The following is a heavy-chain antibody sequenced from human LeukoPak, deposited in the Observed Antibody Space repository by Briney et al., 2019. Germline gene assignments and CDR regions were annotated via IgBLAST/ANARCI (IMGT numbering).Heavy chain of an antibody. CDR2: IYSGGST. CDR1: GFNVSSNY. CDR3: AIRSGYDLDY. D-gene: IGHD5-12*01. J-gene: IGHJ4*02. Sequence: PGGSLRLSCAASGFNVSSNYMSWVRQAPGKGLEWVSVIYSGGSTYYADSVKGRFTISRDNSKNTLYLQMNSLRAEDTAVYYCAIRSGYDLDYWGQGTLVTVSS. V-gene: IGHV3-66*01.